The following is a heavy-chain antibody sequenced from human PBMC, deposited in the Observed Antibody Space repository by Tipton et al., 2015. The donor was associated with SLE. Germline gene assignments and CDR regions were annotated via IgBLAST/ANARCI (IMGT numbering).Heavy chain of an antibody. Sequence: LRLSCTVSGGSISSHYWSWIRQPPGKGLEWIGYIYYSGSTNYNPSLKSRVTISVDTSKNQFSLKLSSVTAADTAVCYCATQRYSGSYYDNCYYGMDVWGQETKVTV. CDR3: ATQRYSGSYYDNCYYGMDV. J-gene: IGHJ6*02. CDR1: GGSISSHY. V-gene: IGHV4-59*11. CDR2: IYYSGST. D-gene: IGHD1-26*01.